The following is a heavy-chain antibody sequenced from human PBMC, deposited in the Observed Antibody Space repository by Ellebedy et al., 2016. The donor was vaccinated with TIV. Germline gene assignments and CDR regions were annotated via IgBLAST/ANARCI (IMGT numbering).Heavy chain of an antibody. V-gene: IGHV3-7*01. CDR1: GFTFSSSW. CDR3: ARDYSDTSGCLTS. CDR2: IRQDGNET. D-gene: IGHD3-22*01. J-gene: IGHJ5*02. Sequence: GESLKISCAASGFTFSSSWMSWVRQAPGKGLEWVANIRQDGNETHYVDSVKGRFTISRDNANDSLYLQMTSLRAEDTAVYYCARDYSDTSGCLTSWGQGMLVTVSS.